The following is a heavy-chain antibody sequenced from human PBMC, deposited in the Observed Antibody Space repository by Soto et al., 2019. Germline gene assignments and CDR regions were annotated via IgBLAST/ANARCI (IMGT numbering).Heavy chain of an antibody. Sequence: QVQLVQSGAEVKKPGSSVRVSCKASGGTFNRFTLSWVRQAPGQGLEWIGGIIPILGTTNYAQRFQGRVTITADESTSTAYMELRGLRSEDTAIYYCARPRAGAVTGLEDWGQGPLVTVSS. J-gene: IGHJ4*02. D-gene: IGHD6-19*01. CDR3: ARPRAGAVTGLED. V-gene: IGHV1-69*01. CDR1: GGTFNRFT. CDR2: IIPILGTT.